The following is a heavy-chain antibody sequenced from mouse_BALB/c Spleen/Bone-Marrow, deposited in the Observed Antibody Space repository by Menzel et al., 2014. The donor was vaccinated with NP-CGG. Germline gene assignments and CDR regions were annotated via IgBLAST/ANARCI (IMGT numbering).Heavy chain of an antibody. Sequence: EVQVVESGPELVQPGASVKIPCKASGYTFTDYNMDWVKQSHGKSLEWIGDINPNNGGTIYNQKFKGKATLTVDKSSSTAYMELRSLTSEDTAVYYCARGHYYGSRNWYFDVWGAGTTVTVSS. CDR3: ARGHYYGSRNWYFDV. CDR2: INPNNGGT. D-gene: IGHD1-1*01. V-gene: IGHV1-18*01. J-gene: IGHJ1*01. CDR1: GYTFTDYN.